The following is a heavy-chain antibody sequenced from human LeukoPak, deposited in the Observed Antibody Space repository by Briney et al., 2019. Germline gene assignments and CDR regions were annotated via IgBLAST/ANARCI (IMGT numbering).Heavy chain of an antibody. CDR2: INTSGGST. J-gene: IGHJ4*02. V-gene: IGHV1-46*01. CDR3: ARDAFLSGSLSPTDY. Sequence: GASVKVSCKASGYIFTNYYMHWVRQAPGQGLEWMGIINTSGGSTSSAQKFQGRVIMTRDTSTSTVYMELSSLRSEDTALYYCARDAFLSGSLSPTDYWGQGTLVTVSS. CDR1: GYIFTNYY. D-gene: IGHD5-12*01.